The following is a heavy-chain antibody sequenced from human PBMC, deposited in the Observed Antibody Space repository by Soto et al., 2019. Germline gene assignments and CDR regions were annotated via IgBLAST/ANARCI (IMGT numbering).Heavy chain of an antibody. CDR1: GYTFRSYG. CDR3: ARLKGDSGTWWGY. CDR2: ISGYNGHT. J-gene: IGHJ4*02. Sequence: QVQLVQSGTEVKKPGASVKVSCRVSGYTFRSYGISWVRQAPGQGLEWMGWISGYNGHTNYAQNLQGRVIMTTDTSTSTAYMDLRRLRSDDTAVYYCARLKGDSGTWWGYWGQGTLVTVSS. V-gene: IGHV1-18*01. D-gene: IGHD2-15*01.